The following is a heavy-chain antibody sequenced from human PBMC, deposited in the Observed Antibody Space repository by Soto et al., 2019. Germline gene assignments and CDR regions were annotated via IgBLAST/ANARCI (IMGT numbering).Heavy chain of an antibody. D-gene: IGHD3-22*01. V-gene: IGHV3-30-3*01. CDR1: GFTFNTYA. J-gene: IGHJ4*02. Sequence: GGSLRLSCAASGFTFNTYAMHWVRQAPGKGLEWVALISYDGSNKFYADSVKGRFTISRDNSKNTLYLQMNSLRADDTAIYYYARDRSMIVFVPGYWGEGTLVAVS. CDR2: ISYDGSNK. CDR3: ARDRSMIVFVPGY.